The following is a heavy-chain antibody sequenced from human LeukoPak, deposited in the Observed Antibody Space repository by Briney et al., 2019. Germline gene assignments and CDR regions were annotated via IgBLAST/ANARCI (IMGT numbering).Heavy chain of an antibody. CDR2: INWDNGK. Sequence: SGPALVNPTQPLTLTCTFSGFSLRSSGVGGGWIRQPPGKALEWLAIINWDNGKRYRPSLKSSLTITKDTSKNQLVLTMTRMDPVDTATYYCAHSRGYCDYWGQGTLVTVSS. CDR1: GFSLRSSGVG. V-gene: IGHV2-5*02. CDR3: AHSRGYCDY. J-gene: IGHJ4*02.